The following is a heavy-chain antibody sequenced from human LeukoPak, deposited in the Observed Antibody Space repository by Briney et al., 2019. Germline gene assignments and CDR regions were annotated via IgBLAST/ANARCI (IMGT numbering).Heavy chain of an antibody. V-gene: IGHV4-34*01. D-gene: IGHD2-15*01. CDR1: GGSFSGYY. CDR3: VTEPGYCTGGRCYGGWFDP. Sequence: SETLSLTCAVYGGSFSGYYWSWIRQAPGKGLEWIGEINHSGDTNYNPSLKSRVTISVDTSKNQFSLKLSSVTAADTAVYYCVTEPGYCTGGRCYGGWFDPWGQGTLVTVSS. CDR2: INHSGDT. J-gene: IGHJ5*02.